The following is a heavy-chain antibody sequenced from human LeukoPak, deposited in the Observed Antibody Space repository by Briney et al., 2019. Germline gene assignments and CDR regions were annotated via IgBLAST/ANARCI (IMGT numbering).Heavy chain of an antibody. D-gene: IGHD2-15*01. V-gene: IGHV4-4*02. Sequence: SETLSLTCAVSGVSVRSYNYWSWVRQPPGKSLEWLGEVYHSGSTIYNPSLESRITISMDTSKNQFSLRLTSVTAADTAVYFCARVRCSDGLCNFFDFWSQGTLVTVSS. CDR2: VYHSGST. CDR3: ARVRCSDGLCNFFDF. CDR1: GVSVRSYNY. J-gene: IGHJ4*02.